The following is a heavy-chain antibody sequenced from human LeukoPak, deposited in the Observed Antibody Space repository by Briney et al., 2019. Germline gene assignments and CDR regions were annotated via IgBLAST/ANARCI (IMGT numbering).Heavy chain of an antibody. CDR3: ARGRDYGSHFDF. CDR2: INPSGGST. CDR1: RYTFTSSY. J-gene: IGHJ4*02. V-gene: IGHV1-46*01. Sequence: ASVKVSCKASRYTFTSSYMYWVRQAPGQGLECMGIINPSGGSTSYAQNFHGRLTMTRDTSTSTVYMELSSLRSEDTAMYYCARGRDYGSHFDFWGQGTLVTVSS. D-gene: IGHD3-10*01.